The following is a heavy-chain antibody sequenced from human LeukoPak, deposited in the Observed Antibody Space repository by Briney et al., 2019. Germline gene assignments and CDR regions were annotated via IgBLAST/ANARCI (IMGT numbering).Heavy chain of an antibody. J-gene: IGHJ4*02. CDR3: ARVLRYFD. Sequence: PGGSLRLPCAASGFTFTSYALSWVRQAPGKGLEWVSAISGSGGSTYYADSVKGRFTISRDNSKNTLYLQMNSLRAEDTAVYYCARVLRYFDWGQGTLVTVSS. V-gene: IGHV3-23*01. D-gene: IGHD3-9*01. CDR2: ISGSGGST. CDR1: GFTFTSYA.